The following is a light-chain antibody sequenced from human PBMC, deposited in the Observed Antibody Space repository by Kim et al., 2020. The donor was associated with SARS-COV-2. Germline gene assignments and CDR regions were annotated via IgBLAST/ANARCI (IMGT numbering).Light chain of an antibody. CDR1: EGVSSN. CDR3: QQYNDWPT. V-gene: IGKV3-15*01. J-gene: IGKJ1*01. Sequence: SVSPGERATVSGRASEGVSSNLAWYQQEPGQAPRLLIYGAFTRATGIPARCSGGGSGSEFTLTISSLQSEDFAVYYCQQYNDWPTFVQGTKVDIK. CDR2: GAF.